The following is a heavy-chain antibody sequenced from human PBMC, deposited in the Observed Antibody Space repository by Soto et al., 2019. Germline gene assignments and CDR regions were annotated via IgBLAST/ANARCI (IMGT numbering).Heavy chain of an antibody. CDR2: IKQDGSEK. D-gene: IGHD1-26*01. Sequence: GGTLRRSCAASGFTFSSYWMSCVRQAPGKGLEWVANIKQDGSEKYYVDSVKGRFTISRDNAKNSLYLQMNSLRAEDTAVYYCARVTYRLAMDVWGQGTTVTVSS. CDR1: GFTFSSYW. V-gene: IGHV3-7*03. J-gene: IGHJ6*02. CDR3: ARVTYRLAMDV.